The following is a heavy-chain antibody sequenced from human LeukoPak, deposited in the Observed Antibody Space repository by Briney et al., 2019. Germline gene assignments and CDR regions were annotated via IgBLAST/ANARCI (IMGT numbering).Heavy chain of an antibody. J-gene: IGHJ3*02. V-gene: IGHV4-61*02. Sequence: PSETLSLTCTVSGGSISSGGYYWSWIRQPAGKGLEWIGRIYTSGSTNCNPSLKSRVTISVDTSKNQFSLKLSSVTAADTAVYYCARCPYSGSYSDAFDIWGQGTMVTVSS. CDR2: IYTSGST. D-gene: IGHD1-26*01. CDR1: GGSISSGGYY. CDR3: ARCPYSGSYSDAFDI.